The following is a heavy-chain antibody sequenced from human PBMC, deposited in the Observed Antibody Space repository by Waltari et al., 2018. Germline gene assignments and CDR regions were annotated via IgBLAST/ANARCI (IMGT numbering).Heavy chain of an antibody. CDR3: AGAYGYYYYYMDV. V-gene: IGHV4-59*11. Sequence: QVQLQQSGPGLVKPSETLSLTCIVSGGSLSSHYWPWIRQSPGKGLEWIGYMNDSGTNDYNPSLESRLMISLDTSKNQFSLKLPAVTAADTAVYYCAGAYGYYYYYMDVWGKGTTVTVSS. D-gene: IGHD3-16*01. CDR2: MNDSGTN. CDR1: GGSLSSHY. J-gene: IGHJ6*03.